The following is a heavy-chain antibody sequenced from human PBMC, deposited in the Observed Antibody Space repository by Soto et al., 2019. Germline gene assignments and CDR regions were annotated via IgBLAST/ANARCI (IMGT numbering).Heavy chain of an antibody. CDR3: SGDTGWCLRY. CDR1: GGSFSRNYC. D-gene: IGHD6-19*01. CDR2: IYYSGGT. V-gene: IGHV4-4*02. Sequence: SDTLSLTCTRSGGSFSRNYCSTWDRQPPGKGLEWIAEIYYSGGTSYNPSLKSRVTISMDKTKNQFSLNLTSVTAADTAMYYCSGDTGWCLRYCGQGTLVTVSS. J-gene: IGHJ4*02.